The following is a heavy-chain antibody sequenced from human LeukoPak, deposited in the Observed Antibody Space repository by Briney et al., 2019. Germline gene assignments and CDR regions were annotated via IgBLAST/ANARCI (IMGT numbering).Heavy chain of an antibody. V-gene: IGHV4-61*02. CDR1: GGSISSGSYY. J-gene: IGHJ4*02. CDR2: IYTSGST. CDR3: ARESWDCSGGSCYTWI. Sequence: SQTLSLTCTVSGGSISSGSYYWSWIRQPAGKGLEWIGRIYTSGSTNYNPSLKSRVTISVDTSKNHFSLKLSSVAAADTAVYYCARESWDCSGGSCYTWIWGQGTLVTVSS. D-gene: IGHD2-15*01.